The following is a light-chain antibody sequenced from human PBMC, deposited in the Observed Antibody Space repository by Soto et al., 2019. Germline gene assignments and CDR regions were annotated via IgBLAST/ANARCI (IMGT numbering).Light chain of an antibody. J-gene: IGLJ1*01. CDR2: EVS. V-gene: IGLV2-14*01. CDR1: SSDVGGYNY. CDR3: SSYRTGGPFV. Sequence: QSALTQPASVSGSPGQSIAISCTGTSSDVGGYNYVSWYQQLPGKDPKLLISEVSNRPSGVSHRFSGSKSGNTASLTISGLQAEDEADYYCSSYRTGGPFVFGTGTKVTVL.